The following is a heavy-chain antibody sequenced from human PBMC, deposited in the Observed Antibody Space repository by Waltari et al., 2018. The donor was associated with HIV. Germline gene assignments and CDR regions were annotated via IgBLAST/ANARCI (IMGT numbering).Heavy chain of an antibody. Sequence: QVQLMQSGPEMRKPGASVTISCRAAGYDLTSHGITWVRQAPGQGLEWVGWIWAYDGNRDIERRVKDRVSRTTDKSTTTAFFELRNLRIDDTAIYYCATRYCGGDSCYALDYWGQGTLVTVSS. V-gene: IGHV1-18*04. J-gene: IGHJ4*02. CDR2: IWAYDGNR. CDR3: ATRYCGGDSCYALDY. D-gene: IGHD2-15*01. CDR1: GYDLTSHG.